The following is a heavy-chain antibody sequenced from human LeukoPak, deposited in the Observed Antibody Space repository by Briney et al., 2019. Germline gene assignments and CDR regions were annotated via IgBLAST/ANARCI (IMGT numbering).Heavy chain of an antibody. Sequence: SVKVSCKASGGTFSSYAISWVRQAPGQGLEWMGGIIPIFGTADYAQKFQGRVTITADESTSTAYMELSSLRSEDTAVYYCARAYYYDSSGYSNFDYWGQGTLVTVSS. CDR2: IIPIFGTA. D-gene: IGHD3-22*01. V-gene: IGHV1-69*13. J-gene: IGHJ4*02. CDR3: ARAYYYDSSGYSNFDY. CDR1: GGTFSSYA.